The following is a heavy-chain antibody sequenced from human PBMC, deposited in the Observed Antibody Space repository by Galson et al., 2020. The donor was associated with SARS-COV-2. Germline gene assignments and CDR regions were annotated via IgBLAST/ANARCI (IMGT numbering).Heavy chain of an antibody. CDR1: GFSFNDHL. CDR3: TRDWSGAGDY. J-gene: IGHJ4*02. D-gene: IGHD3-10*01. V-gene: IGHV3-72*01. CDR2: IRNKASSYTP. Sequence: GGSLRLSCIASGFSFNDHLMDWVRQAPGKGLEWVARIRNKASSYTPEYAASVRGRFTISRDDSKNSVHLQANSLKTEDTAVYYCTRDWSGAGDYWGQGTLVTVSA.